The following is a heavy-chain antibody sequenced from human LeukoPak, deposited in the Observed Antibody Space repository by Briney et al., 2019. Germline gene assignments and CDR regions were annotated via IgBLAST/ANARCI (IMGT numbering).Heavy chain of an antibody. CDR3: ARWASAMDD. CDR2: ISTDGGST. Sequence: GGSLRLSCAGSGFTFSSYAMHWVRQAPGKGLEYVSAISTDGGSTFYANSVKGRFTISRDNSKNTLYLQMGSLRAEDMGVYYCARWASAMDDWGEGTMVTVSS. CDR1: GFTFSSYA. V-gene: IGHV3-64*01. J-gene: IGHJ6*03.